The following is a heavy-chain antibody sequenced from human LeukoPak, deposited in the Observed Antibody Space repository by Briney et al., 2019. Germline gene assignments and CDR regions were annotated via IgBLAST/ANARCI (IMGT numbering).Heavy chain of an antibody. D-gene: IGHD5-12*01. CDR3: ATGSEGGYAGIFDI. Sequence: GASVKVSCKASGYTFTDYYMHWVQQAPGKGLEWMGRVDPEDGETIYAEKFQGRVTITADTSTDTAYMELSCLRSEDTAVYYCATGSEGGYAGIFDIWGQGTMVTVSS. J-gene: IGHJ3*02. V-gene: IGHV1-69-2*01. CDR1: GYTFTDYY. CDR2: VDPEDGET.